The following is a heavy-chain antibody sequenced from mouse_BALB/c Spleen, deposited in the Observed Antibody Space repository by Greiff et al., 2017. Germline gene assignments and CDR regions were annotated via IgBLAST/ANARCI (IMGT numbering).Heavy chain of an antibody. CDR3: ARESQYYYGRGGGYFDV. J-gene: IGHJ1*01. CDR2: IYPYNGGT. V-gene: IGHV1S29*02. Sequence: EVQLQQSGPELVKPGASVKISCKASGYTFTDYNMHWVKQSHGKSLEWIGYIYPYNGGTGYNQKFKSKATLTVDNSSSTAYMELRSLTSEDSAVYYCARESQYYYGRGGGYFDVWGAGTTVTVSS. D-gene: IGHD1-1*01. CDR1: GYTFTDYN.